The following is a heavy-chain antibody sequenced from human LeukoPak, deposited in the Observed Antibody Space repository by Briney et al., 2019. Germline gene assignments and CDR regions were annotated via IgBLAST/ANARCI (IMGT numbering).Heavy chain of an antibody. CDR2: ISGSGGSK. Sequence: PGGSLRLSCAASGFTFSSYAMSWVRQAPGKGREWVSAISGSGGSKYYAVSVKGRFTISRDNSKNTLYLQMNSLRAEDTAVYYCARDRGYADYWGQGDLVTVSS. CDR1: GFTFSSYA. D-gene: IGHD1-1*01. CDR3: ARDRGYADY. V-gene: IGHV3-23*01. J-gene: IGHJ4*02.